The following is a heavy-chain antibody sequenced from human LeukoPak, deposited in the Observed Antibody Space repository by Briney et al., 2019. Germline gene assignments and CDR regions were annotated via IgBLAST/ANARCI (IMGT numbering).Heavy chain of an antibody. CDR3: ALGSSSWWWSSWFEP. D-gene: IGHD6-13*01. Sequence: SETLSLACAVYGGSFSGYYWSWIRQPPGKGLEWIGEINHSGSTNYNPSLKSRVTISVDTSKNQFSLKLSSVTAADPAVYYCALGSSSWWWSSWFEPWGQGTLVTVSS. CDR1: GGSFSGYY. J-gene: IGHJ5*02. V-gene: IGHV4-34*01. CDR2: INHSGST.